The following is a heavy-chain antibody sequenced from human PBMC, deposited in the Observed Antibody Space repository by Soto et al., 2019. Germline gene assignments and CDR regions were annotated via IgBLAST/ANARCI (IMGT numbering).Heavy chain of an antibody. J-gene: IGHJ6*02. Sequence: PSQTLSLTCAISGDSVSSDSAAWNWIRQSPSRGLEWLGRTYYRSEWYNDYAVSMKSRIVITPDTSKNQFSLQLNSVTPEDTAVYFCARDYYYGMDVWAQGTKVTVSS. CDR3: ARDYYYGMDV. V-gene: IGHV6-1*01. CDR1: GDSVSSDSAA. CDR2: TYYRSEWYN.